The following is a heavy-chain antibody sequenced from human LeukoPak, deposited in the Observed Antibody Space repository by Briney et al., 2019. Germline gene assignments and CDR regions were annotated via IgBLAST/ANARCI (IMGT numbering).Heavy chain of an antibody. V-gene: IGHV4-4*07. CDR1: GGSISSYF. J-gene: IGHJ4*02. CDR2: IYTSGST. Sequence: SETLSLTCTVSGGSISSYFWSWIRQPAGEGLEWIGRIYTSGSTNYNPSLKSRVTVSVDTSKNQFSLKLTSVTAADTAVYYCARGPRSSGAYSFHYWGQGTLVTVSS. D-gene: IGHD6-19*01. CDR3: ARGPRSSGAYSFHY.